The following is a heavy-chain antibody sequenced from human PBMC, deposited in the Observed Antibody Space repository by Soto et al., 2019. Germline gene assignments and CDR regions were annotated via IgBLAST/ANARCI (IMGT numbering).Heavy chain of an antibody. V-gene: IGHV3-30-3*01. CDR2: ISYDGSNK. CDR1: GFTFSSHA. D-gene: IGHD3-22*01. CDR3: ARVDYYDSTGFFDY. J-gene: IGHJ4*02. Sequence: QVQLVESGGGVVQPGRSLRLSCPASGFTFSSHAMHWVRQAPGKGLEWVALISYDGSNKYYADSVKGRFTISRDNSKNTLYLEMNSLRVEDTAVYYCARVDYYDSTGFFDYWGQGTLVTVSS.